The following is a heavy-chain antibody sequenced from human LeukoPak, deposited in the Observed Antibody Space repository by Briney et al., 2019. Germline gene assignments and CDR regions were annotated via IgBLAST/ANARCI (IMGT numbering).Heavy chain of an antibody. V-gene: IGHV1-46*01. CDR1: GYTLTELS. J-gene: IGHJ4*02. CDR3: ARVQGGWGERFFDY. Sequence: GASVKVSCKVSGYTLTELSMHWVRQAPGQGLEWMGIINPSGGSTSYAQKFQGRVTMTRDTSTSTVCMELSSLRSEDTAVYYCARVQGGWGERFFDYWGQGTLVTVSS. CDR2: INPSGGST. D-gene: IGHD6-19*01.